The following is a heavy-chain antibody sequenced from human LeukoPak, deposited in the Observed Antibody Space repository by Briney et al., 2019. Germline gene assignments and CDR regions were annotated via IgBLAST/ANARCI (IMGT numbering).Heavy chain of an antibody. CDR1: GFNFRDHD. D-gene: IGHD6-13*01. V-gene: IGHV3-30*04. Sequence: PGRSLRLSCAASGFNFRDHDMHWVRQSPGRGLEWMAGLLYDGSNKYYADSVKGRFTISRDNSKNTLYLQMNSLRAEDTAVYYCAKIAPFAGHFDYWGQGTLVTVSS. CDR2: LLYDGSNK. CDR3: AKIAPFAGHFDY. J-gene: IGHJ4*02.